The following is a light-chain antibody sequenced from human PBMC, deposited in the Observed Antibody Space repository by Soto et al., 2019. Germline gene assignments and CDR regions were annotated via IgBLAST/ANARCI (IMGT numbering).Light chain of an antibody. CDR3: SSYTSINTWV. V-gene: IGLV2-14*01. CDR1: SSDVGGYNF. J-gene: IGLJ3*02. Sequence: QYALTQPASVSGSPGQSITISCTGTSSDVGGYNFVSWYQHHPGKAPKLMIYEVSNRPSGVSNRFSGSKSGNTASLTISGLQAEDEADYYCSSYTSINTWVFGGGTKVTVL. CDR2: EVS.